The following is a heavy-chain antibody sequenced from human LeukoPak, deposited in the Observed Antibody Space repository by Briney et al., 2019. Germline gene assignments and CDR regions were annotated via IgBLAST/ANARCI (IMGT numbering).Heavy chain of an antibody. CDR2: IKQDGSEK. CDR3: ARGLFWTDNGWFFDY. D-gene: IGHD3/OR15-3a*01. J-gene: IGHJ4*02. V-gene: IGHV3-7*01. Sequence: GGSLRLSCAASGFTFSSYWMSWVRQAPGKGLEWVANIKQDGSEKYYVDSVKGRFTISRDNAKNSLYLQMNSLRAEDTAVYFCARGLFWTDNGWFFDYWGQGTLITVSS. CDR1: GFTFSSYW.